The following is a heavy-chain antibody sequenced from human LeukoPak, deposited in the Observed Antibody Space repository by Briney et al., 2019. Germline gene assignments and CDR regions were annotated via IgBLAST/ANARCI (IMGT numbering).Heavy chain of an antibody. CDR3: ARRDSSGYYYFDY. CDR2: ISGSGGST. D-gene: IGHD3-22*01. J-gene: IGHJ4*02. Sequence: GGSLRLSCAASGFTFSNYDMNWVRQAPGKGLEWVSGISGSGGSTYYADSVKGRFTISRDNSKNTLYLQMNSLRAEDTAVYYCARRDSSGYYYFDYWGQGTLVTVSS. V-gene: IGHV3-23*01. CDR1: GFTFSNYD.